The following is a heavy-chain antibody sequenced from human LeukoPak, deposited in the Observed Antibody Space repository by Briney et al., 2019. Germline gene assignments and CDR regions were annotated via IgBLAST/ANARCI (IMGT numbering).Heavy chain of an antibody. V-gene: IGHV4-38-2*01. CDR1: GHSISSGYY. CDR2: IYHSGST. Sequence: SETLSLTCAVSGHSISSGYYWGWIRQPPGKGLEWIGSIYHSGSTYYNPSLKSRVTISVDTSKNQFSLKLSSVTAADTAVYYCARAGYDFWSGYIVDYWGQGTLVTVSS. J-gene: IGHJ4*02. D-gene: IGHD3-3*01. CDR3: ARAGYDFWSGYIVDY.